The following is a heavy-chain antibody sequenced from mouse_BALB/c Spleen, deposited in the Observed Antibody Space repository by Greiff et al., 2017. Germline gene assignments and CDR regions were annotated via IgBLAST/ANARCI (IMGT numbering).Heavy chain of an antibody. D-gene: IGHD1-1*01. V-gene: IGHV1-14*01. J-gene: IGHJ2*01. CDR2: INPYNDGT. Sequence: EVKLMESGPELVKPGASVKMSCKASGYTFTSYVMHWVKQKPGQGLEWIGYINPYNDGTKYNEKFKGKATLTSDKSSSTAYMELSSLTSEDSAVYYCARERGFITTVVAFDYWGQGTTLTVSS. CDR1: GYTFTSYV. CDR3: ARERGFITTVVAFDY.